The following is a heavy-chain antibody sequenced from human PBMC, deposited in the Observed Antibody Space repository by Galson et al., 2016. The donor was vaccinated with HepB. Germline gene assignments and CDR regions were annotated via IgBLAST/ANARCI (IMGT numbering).Heavy chain of an antibody. V-gene: IGHV4-4*02. CDR2: IYHSGSA. J-gene: IGHJ6*03. Sequence: SETLSLTCAVSGGPISSSNWWRWVRQSPGKGLEWIGEIYHSGSANYNPSLKSRVTMSVDKSKNHFSLRLSSVTAADTAVYYCARLIRVTLIRGVPLDYSYMDVWGKGTTVTVSS. CDR3: ARLIRVTLIRGVPLDYSYMDV. CDR1: GGPISSSNW. D-gene: IGHD3-10*01.